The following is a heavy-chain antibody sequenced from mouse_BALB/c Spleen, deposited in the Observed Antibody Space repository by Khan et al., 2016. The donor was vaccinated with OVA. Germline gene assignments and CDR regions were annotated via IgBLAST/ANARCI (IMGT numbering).Heavy chain of an antibody. CDR1: GYTFTSYD. D-gene: IGHD1-1*01. CDR2: IFPGDDST. J-gene: IGHJ1*01. V-gene: IGHV1-85*01. Sequence: QVQLKQSGAELVKPGASVKLSCKASGYTFTSYDINWVRQRPEQGLEWIGWIFPGDDSTKYNEKFKSKATLTTDKSSSTAYMQLSRLTSEDSAVYFCARHYYGSNLDWYFDVWGAGTTVTVSS. CDR3: ARHYYGSNLDWYFDV.